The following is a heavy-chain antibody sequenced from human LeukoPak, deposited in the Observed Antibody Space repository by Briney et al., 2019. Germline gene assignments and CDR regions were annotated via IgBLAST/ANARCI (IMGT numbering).Heavy chain of an antibody. J-gene: IGHJ3*02. V-gene: IGHV1-46*01. CDR2: INPSGGST. D-gene: IGHD3-22*01. CDR3: ARAPMGRSRVDRAYYYDSRGAFDI. Sequence: ASVKVSCKASGYTFTSYYMHWVRQAPGQGLEWMGIINPSGGSTSYAQKFQGRVTMTRDTSTSTVYMELSSLRSEDTAVYYCARAPMGRSRVDRAYYYDSRGAFDIWGQGTMVTVSS. CDR1: GYTFTSYY.